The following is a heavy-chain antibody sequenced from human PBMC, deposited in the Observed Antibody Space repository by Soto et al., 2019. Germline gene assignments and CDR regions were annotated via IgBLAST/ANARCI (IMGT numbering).Heavy chain of an antibody. J-gene: IGHJ4*02. D-gene: IGHD2-15*01. V-gene: IGHV2-5*02. Sequence: QITLKESGPTLVKPTQTLTLTCTFSGFSLSTSGVGVGWIRQPPGKALEWLALIYWADDKRYSSSLKSRLTITKDTAKNQVVLTMTNMDPVDTATYYCAHRPSYCSGDSCYSGFDYWGQGTLVTVSS. CDR3: AHRPSYCSGDSCYSGFDY. CDR1: GFSLSTSGVG. CDR2: IYWADDK.